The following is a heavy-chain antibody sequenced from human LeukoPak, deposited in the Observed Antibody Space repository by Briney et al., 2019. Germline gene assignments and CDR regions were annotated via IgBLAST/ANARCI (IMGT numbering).Heavy chain of an antibody. CDR2: IYYSGSS. Sequence: PSETLSLTCTVSGGSISSSSYYWGWIRQPPGKGLEWIGSIYYSGSSYYNPSLKSRVTISVHTSKNQFSLKLSSVTAADTAVYYCVRHVDTATDYFDYWGQGTLVTVSS. V-gene: IGHV4-39*01. J-gene: IGHJ4*02. D-gene: IGHD5-18*01. CDR3: VRHVDTATDYFDY. CDR1: GGSISSSSYY.